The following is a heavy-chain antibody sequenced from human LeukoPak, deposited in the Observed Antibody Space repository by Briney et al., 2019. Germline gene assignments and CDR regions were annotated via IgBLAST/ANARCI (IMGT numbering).Heavy chain of an antibody. CDR2: INPDNGGT. J-gene: IGHJ4*02. Sequence: GASVKVSCKASGYTFTGYYMHWVRQAPGQGLEWMGWINPDNGGTNYAQKFQGRVTRTRDMSISTAYMELSRLRSDDTAVYYCARDPSNSGYDYLYYFDYWGQGTLVTVSS. CDR1: GYTFTGYY. V-gene: IGHV1-2*02. D-gene: IGHD5-12*01. CDR3: ARDPSNSGYDYLYYFDY.